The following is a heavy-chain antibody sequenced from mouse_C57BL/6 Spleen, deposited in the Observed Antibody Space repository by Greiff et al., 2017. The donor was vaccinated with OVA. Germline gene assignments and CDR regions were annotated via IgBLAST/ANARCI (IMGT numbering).Heavy chain of an antibody. J-gene: IGHJ2*01. Sequence: QVQLQQSGPELVKPGASVKLSCKASGYTFTSYDINWVKQRPGQGLEWIGWIYPRDGSTKYNEKFKGKATLTVDTSSSTAYMGLHSLTSEDSAVYFCARGAGYDGRYFDYWGQGTTLTVSS. CDR1: GYTFTSYD. CDR2: IYPRDGST. D-gene: IGHD2-2*01. CDR3: ARGAGYDGRYFDY. V-gene: IGHV1-85*01.